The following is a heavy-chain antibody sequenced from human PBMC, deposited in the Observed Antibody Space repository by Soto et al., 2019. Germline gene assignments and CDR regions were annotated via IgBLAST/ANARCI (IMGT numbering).Heavy chain of an antibody. J-gene: IGHJ6*02. CDR2: VSYDGAKK. CDR3: AKDIARGPSTSSYYYYGMDV. CDR1: GFTFTTFA. D-gene: IGHD3-10*01. Sequence: GGSLRPSCAASGFTFTTFAMHWVRQAPGKGLEWVALVSYDGAKKYYADSAKGRLTISSDQSKTTLYLQMNSRSAEDTAVYYCAKDIARGPSTSSYYYYGMDVWGQGTTVTVSS. V-gene: IGHV3-30*18.